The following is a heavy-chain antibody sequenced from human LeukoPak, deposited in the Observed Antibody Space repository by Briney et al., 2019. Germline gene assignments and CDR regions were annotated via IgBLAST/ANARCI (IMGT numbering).Heavy chain of an antibody. CDR1: GGSINTARYY. J-gene: IGHJ3*01. D-gene: IGHD1-1*01. CDR3: ARDATGISSFDV. V-gene: IGHV4-31*03. Sequence: KSSETLSLTCTVSGGSINTARYYWSWLRQHPGKGLEWIGYIYYSGSTYYTPSLNSRVTMSVDTSNNQFSLKLSSVTAADTALYYCARDATGISSFDVWGQGTMVIVSS. CDR2: IYYSGST.